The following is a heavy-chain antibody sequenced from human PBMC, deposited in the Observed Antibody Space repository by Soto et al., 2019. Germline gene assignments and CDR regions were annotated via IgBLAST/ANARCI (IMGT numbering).Heavy chain of an antibody. J-gene: IGHJ6*02. CDR1: GDTFKNCV. CDR3: AADLGFGKGSVV. D-gene: IGHD3-10*01. V-gene: IGHV1-69*01. CDR2: IIPLFGTT. Sequence: QVQVVQSGVEVRRPGSSVKVSCKASGDTFKNCVISWVRQAPGQGLEWMGGIIPLFGTTDFAQRFQGRLTNTTDESTTTAYMELSRLRSEDTATYYGAADLGFGKGSVVWGQGTTVIVSS.